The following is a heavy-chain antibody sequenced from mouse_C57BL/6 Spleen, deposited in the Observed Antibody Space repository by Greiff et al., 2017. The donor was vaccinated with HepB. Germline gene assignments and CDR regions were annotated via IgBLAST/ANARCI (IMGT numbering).Heavy chain of an antibody. V-gene: IGHV2-2*01. CDR1: GFSLTSYG. D-gene: IGHD2-4*01. CDR3: ASIYYDYGAMDY. Sequence: QVQLKQSGPGLVQPSQSLSITCTFSGFSLTSYGVHWVRQSPGKGLEWLGVIWSGGSTDYNAAFISRLSSSKDNSKSQVFFKMNSLQADDTAIYYCASIYYDYGAMDYWGQGTSVTVSS. J-gene: IGHJ4*01. CDR2: IWSGGST.